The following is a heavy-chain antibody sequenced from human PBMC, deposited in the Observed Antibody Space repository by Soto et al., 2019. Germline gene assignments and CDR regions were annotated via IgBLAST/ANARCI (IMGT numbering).Heavy chain of an antibody. D-gene: IGHD3-10*01. CDR3: ARIPPLASENYLAFDM. V-gene: IGHV4-59*01. Sequence: ASETLSLTCTVSGGSISGYYWSWIRQPPGKVLEWIAYIHNSGTTNYHPSLKSRITISVDTSKNQFSLRLNSVTAADTAVYYCARIPPLASENYLAFDMWGQGTMVTVSS. CDR2: IHNSGTT. CDR1: GGSISGYY. J-gene: IGHJ3*02.